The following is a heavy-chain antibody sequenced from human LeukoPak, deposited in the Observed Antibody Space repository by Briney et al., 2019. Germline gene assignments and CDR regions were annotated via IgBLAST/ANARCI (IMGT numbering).Heavy chain of an antibody. V-gene: IGHV3-23*01. CDR3: ASHVSYCSGGSCYSSGYYFDY. Sequence: GGSLRLSCAASGFTFSSYAMSWVRQAPGKGLEWVSAISGSGGSTYYADSVKGRFTISRDNSKNTLYLQMNSLRAGDTAVYYCASHVSYCSGGSCYSSGYYFDYWGQGTLVTVSS. CDR1: GFTFSSYA. J-gene: IGHJ4*02. CDR2: ISGSGGST. D-gene: IGHD2-15*01.